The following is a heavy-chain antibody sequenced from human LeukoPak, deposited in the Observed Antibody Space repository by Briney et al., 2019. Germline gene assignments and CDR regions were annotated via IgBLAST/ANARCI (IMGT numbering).Heavy chain of an antibody. Sequence: GGSLRLSCAASGFTFSSYEMNWVRQAPGKGLEWVSYISSSGSTIYYADSAKGRFTISRDNAKNSLYLQMNSLRAEDTAVYYCARDGIAVAGTYEYFQHWGQGTLVTVSS. CDR2: ISSSGSTI. V-gene: IGHV3-48*03. J-gene: IGHJ1*01. D-gene: IGHD6-19*01. CDR1: GFTFSSYE. CDR3: ARDGIAVAGTYEYFQH.